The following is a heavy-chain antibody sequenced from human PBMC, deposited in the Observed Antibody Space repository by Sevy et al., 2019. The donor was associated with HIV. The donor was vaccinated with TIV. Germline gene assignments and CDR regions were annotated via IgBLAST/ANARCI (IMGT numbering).Heavy chain of an antibody. J-gene: IGHJ1*01. D-gene: IGHD3-10*01. CDR2: ISFLSNYI. V-gene: IGHV3-21*01. CDR3: ARDSHINMQYFQH. CDR1: GFTFSAYS. Sequence: GGSLRLSCAASGFTFSAYSMNWVRQAPGKGLEWVSSISFLSNYIYYADSVKGRFIISGDNAKSSLYLQMNSLRAEDTAVYYCARDSHINMQYFQHWGQGTRVTVSS.